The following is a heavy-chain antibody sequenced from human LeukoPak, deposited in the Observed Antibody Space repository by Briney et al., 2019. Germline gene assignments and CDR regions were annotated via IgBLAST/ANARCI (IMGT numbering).Heavy chain of an antibody. D-gene: IGHD3-3*01. J-gene: IGHJ6*03. CDR2: INHSGST. CDR3: ARGFWSGYRYYYYYYMDV. Sequence: SETLSLTCAVYGGSFSGYYWSWIRQPPGKGLEWIGEINHSGSTNYNPSLKSRVTISVDTSKNQLSLKLSSVTAADTAVYHCARGFWSGYRYYYYYYMDVWGKGTTVTVSS. V-gene: IGHV4-34*01. CDR1: GGSFSGYY.